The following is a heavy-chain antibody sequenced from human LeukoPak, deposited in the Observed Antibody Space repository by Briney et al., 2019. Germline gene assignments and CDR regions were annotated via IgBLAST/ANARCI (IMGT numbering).Heavy chain of an antibody. J-gene: IGHJ4*02. CDR1: GGSMRSYY. CDR3: ARDGGSGWYNY. CDR2: IETSGTT. Sequence: SETLSLTCTVSGGSMRSYYWNWIRQPAGKGLEWIGRIETSGTTNYNPSLKSRLTMSVDTSKNQFSLNLRSVTAADTAVYYCARDGGSGWYNYWGQGTLVTVSS. V-gene: IGHV4-4*07. D-gene: IGHD6-19*01.